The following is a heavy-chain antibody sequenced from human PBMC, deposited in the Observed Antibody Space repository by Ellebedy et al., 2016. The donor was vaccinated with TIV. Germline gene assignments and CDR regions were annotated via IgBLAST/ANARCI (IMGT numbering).Heavy chain of an antibody. V-gene: IGHV1-3*01. J-gene: IGHJ6*02. CDR2: INAGNGNT. Sequence: ASVKVSXXASGYTFTSYAMHWVRQAPGQRLEWMGWINAGNGNTKYSQKFQGRVTITRDTSASTAYMELSSLRSEDTAVYYCARRRSATYYCGMDVWGQGTTVTVSS. CDR3: ARRRSATYYCGMDV. CDR1: GYTFTSYA.